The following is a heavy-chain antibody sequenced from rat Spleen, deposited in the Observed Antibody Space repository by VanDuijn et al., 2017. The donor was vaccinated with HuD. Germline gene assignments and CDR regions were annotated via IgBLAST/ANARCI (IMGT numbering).Heavy chain of an antibody. CDR2: IIYDGSST. CDR1: GFTFSNYD. D-gene: IGHD1-12*02. V-gene: IGHV5-17*01. Sequence: EVQLVESGGGLVQPGRSLKLSCAASGFTFSNYDMAWVRQAPKKGLEWVATIIYDGSSTYYRDSVKGRFTISRDNAKSTLYLQMDSLRSEDTATYYCARRPFYYYDGTYYYHYPYYFDYWGQGVMVTVSS. J-gene: IGHJ2*01. CDR3: ARRPFYYYDGTYYYHYPYYFDY.